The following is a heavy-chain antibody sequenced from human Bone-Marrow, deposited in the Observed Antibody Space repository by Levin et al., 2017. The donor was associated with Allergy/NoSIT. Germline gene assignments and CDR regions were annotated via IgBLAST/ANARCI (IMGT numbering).Heavy chain of an antibody. CDR2: ISSSSSYI. V-gene: IGHV3-21*01. D-gene: IGHD3-10*01. J-gene: IGHJ6*02. Sequence: PGGSLRLSCAASGFTFSSYSMNWVRQAPGKGLEWVSSISSSSSYIYYADSVKGRFTISRDNAKNSLYLQMNSLRAEDTAVYYCARDRRGPTMFRGVMAPYYYYGMDVWGQGTTVTVSS. CDR3: ARDRRGPTMFRGVMAPYYYYGMDV. CDR1: GFTFSSYS.